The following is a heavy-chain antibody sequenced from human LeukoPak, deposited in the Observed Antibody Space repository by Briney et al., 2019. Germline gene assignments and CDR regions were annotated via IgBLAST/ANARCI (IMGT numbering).Heavy chain of an antibody. D-gene: IGHD3-10*01. V-gene: IGHV1-69*01. CDR1: GGTFSSYA. CDR2: IIPIFGTA. CDR3: ARSPMGSGSANWFDP. J-gene: IGHJ5*02. Sequence: ASVKVSCKASGGTFSSYAISWVRQAPGQGLEWMGGIIPIFGTANYAQKFQGRVTITADESTSTAYMELSSLRSEDTVVYYCARSPMGSGSANWFDPWGQGTLVTVSS.